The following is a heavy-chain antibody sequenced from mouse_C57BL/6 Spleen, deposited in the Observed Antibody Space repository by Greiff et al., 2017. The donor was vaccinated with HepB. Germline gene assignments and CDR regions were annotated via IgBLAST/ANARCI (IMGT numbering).Heavy chain of an antibody. CDR3: ARQQSYYDYDVLDY. D-gene: IGHD2-4*01. V-gene: IGHV2-6-1*01. J-gene: IGHJ2*01. CDR2: IWSDGST. CDR1: GFSLTSYG. Sequence: QVQLKESGPGLVAPSQSLSITCTVSGFSLTSYGVHWVRQPPGKGLEWLVVIWSDGSTTYNSALKSRLSISKDNSKSQVFLKMNSLQTDDTAMYYCARQQSYYDYDVLDYWGQGTTLTVSS.